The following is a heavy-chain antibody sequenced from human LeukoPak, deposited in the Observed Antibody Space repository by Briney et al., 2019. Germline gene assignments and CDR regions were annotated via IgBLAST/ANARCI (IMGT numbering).Heavy chain of an antibody. Sequence: GASVKVSCKASGYTFTSYYMHWVRQAPGQGLEWMGIINPSGCSTSYAQKFQGRVTMTRDTSTSTVYMELSSLRSEDTAVYYCARDRYYYDSSGYIRGICFDYWGQGTLVTVSS. D-gene: IGHD3-22*01. CDR2: INPSGCST. CDR1: GYTFTSYY. CDR3: ARDRYYYDSSGYIRGICFDY. J-gene: IGHJ4*02. V-gene: IGHV1-46*01.